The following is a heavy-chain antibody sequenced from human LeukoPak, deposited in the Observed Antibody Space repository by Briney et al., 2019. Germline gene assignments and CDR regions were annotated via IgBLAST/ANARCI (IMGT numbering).Heavy chain of an antibody. D-gene: IGHD1-1*01. V-gene: IGHV3-30-3*01. CDR3: ARFPTKTLGVHYYYYGMDV. Sequence: PGGSLRLSCAASGFTFSSYAMHWVRQAPGKGLEWVAVISYDGSNKYYADSVKGRFTISRDNSKNTLYLQMNSLRAEDTAVYYCARFPTKTLGVHYYYYGMDVWGQGTTVTVSS. CDR1: GFTFSSYA. J-gene: IGHJ6*02. CDR2: ISYDGSNK.